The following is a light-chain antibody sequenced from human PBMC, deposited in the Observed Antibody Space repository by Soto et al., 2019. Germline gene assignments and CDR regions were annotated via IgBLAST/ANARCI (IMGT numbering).Light chain of an antibody. J-gene: IGLJ1*01. V-gene: IGLV2-23*02. CDR1: SSDVGGYKY. Sequence: QSVLTQPASVSGSPGQSITISCTGTSSDVGGYKYVSWYQQHPGKAPKLMIYEVSKRPSGVSNRFSGSKSGNTASLTISGLQAEDEADYYCCSYAGSSTPYVFGTGTKVTVL. CDR3: CSYAGSSTPYV. CDR2: EVS.